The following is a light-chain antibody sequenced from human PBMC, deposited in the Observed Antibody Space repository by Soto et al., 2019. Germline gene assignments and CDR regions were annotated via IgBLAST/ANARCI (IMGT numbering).Light chain of an antibody. CDR1: QSLLHSNGYNN. Sequence: DIVMTQSPLSLPVTPGEPASISCRSSQSLLHSNGYNNLAWYLQKPGQSPQLLIYLGSNRASGVPDRFSGSGSGTDFTLKISRVEAEYVVVYYCMQALQTPWTFGQGTKVEIK. J-gene: IGKJ1*01. CDR2: LGS. V-gene: IGKV2-28*01. CDR3: MQALQTPWT.